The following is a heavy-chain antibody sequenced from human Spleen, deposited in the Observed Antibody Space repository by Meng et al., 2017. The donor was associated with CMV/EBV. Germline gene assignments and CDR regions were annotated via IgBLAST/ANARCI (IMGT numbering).Heavy chain of an antibody. Sequence: ASVKVSCKASGYTFSGYYMHWVRQAPGQGLEWMGWINANSGFTHSAQKFQGRVTMTRDTSISTAYMELRRLRSDDTAVYYCAKGLGYSSGSYSRRDGDYFFYAMDLWGQGTTVTVS. CDR3: AKGLGYSSGSYSRRDGDYFFYAMDL. J-gene: IGHJ6*02. V-gene: IGHV1-2*02. D-gene: IGHD3-10*01. CDR2: INANSGFT. CDR1: GYTFSGYY.